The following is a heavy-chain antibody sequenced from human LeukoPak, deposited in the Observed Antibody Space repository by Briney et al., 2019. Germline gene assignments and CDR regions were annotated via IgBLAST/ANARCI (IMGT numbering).Heavy chain of an antibody. CDR3: ARLVRGGVRIFDY. D-gene: IGHD2-15*01. Sequence: PSETLSLTCTVSGGSISSSSYYWGWIRQPPGKGLEWIGSIYYSGSTYYNPSLKSRVTISVDTSKNQFSLKLSSVTAADTAVYYCARLVRGGVRIFDYWGQGTLVTVSS. J-gene: IGHJ4*02. CDR1: GGSISSSSYY. CDR2: IYYSGST. V-gene: IGHV4-39*01.